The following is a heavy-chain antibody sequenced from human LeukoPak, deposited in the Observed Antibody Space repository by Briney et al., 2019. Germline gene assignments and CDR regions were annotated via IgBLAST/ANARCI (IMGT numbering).Heavy chain of an antibody. CDR3: ARALSITMVRGTPYMDV. CDR2: INHSGST. CDR1: GGSFSGYY. D-gene: IGHD3-10*01. V-gene: IGHV4-34*01. Sequence: SETLSLTCAVYGGSFSGYYWSWIRQPPGKGLEWIGEINHSGSTNYNPSLKSRVTVSVDTSKNQFSLKLSSVTAADTAVYYCARALSITMVRGTPYMDVWGKGTTVTVSS. J-gene: IGHJ6*03.